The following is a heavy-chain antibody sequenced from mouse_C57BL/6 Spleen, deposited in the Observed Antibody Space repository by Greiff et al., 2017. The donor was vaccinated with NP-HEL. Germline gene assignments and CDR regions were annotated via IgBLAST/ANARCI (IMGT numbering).Heavy chain of an antibody. CDR1: GFSLTSYG. D-gene: IGHD4-1*01. CDR2: IWSGGST. J-gene: IGHJ3*01. V-gene: IGHV2-2*01. CDR3: ARGGRLEAWFAY. Sequence: VQLQQSGPGLVQPSQSLSITCTVSGFSLTSYGVHWVRQSPGKGLEWLGVIWSGGSTDYNAAFISRMSIRKDNSKSQVFLEMISLQADDTAIYYCARGGRLEAWFAYWGQGTLVTVSA.